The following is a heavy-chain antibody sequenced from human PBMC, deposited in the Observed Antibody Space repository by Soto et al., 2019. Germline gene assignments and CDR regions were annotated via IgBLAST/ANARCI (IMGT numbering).Heavy chain of an antibody. CDR3: ARDGVGYYDSSGYSAYFQH. Sequence: PGGSLRLSCAASGFTFSSYAMHWARQAPGKGLEWVAVISYDGSNKYYADSVKGRFTISRDNSKNTLYLQMNSLRAEDTAVYYCARDGVGYYDSSGYSAYFQHWGQGTLVTVSS. J-gene: IGHJ1*01. CDR2: ISYDGSNK. CDR1: GFTFSSYA. D-gene: IGHD3-22*01. V-gene: IGHV3-30-3*01.